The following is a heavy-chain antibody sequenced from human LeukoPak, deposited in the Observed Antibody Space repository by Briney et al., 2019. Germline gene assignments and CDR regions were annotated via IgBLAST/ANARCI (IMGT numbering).Heavy chain of an antibody. CDR2: ISGSGGST. D-gene: IGHD3-22*01. CDR1: GFTFSSYA. Sequence: GGSLRLSCAASGFTFSSYAMSWVRQAPGKGLEGVSAISGSGGSTYYADSVKGRFTISRDNSKNTLYLQMNSLRAEDMAVYYCAKAEGDYYDSSGYYPYWGQGTLVTVSS. CDR3: AKAEGDYYDSSGYYPY. V-gene: IGHV3-23*01. J-gene: IGHJ4*02.